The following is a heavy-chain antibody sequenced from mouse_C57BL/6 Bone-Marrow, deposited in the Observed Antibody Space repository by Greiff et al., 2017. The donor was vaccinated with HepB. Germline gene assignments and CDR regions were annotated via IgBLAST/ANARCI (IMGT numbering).Heavy chain of an antibody. Sequence: EVQLVESGPGLVKPSQSLSLTCSVTGYSITSGYNWNWIRQFPGNKLEWMGYISYDGSNNYNPSFKNRTAITRNTSKNQFFLKLNSVTTEDTATCYCARDQKGYFDGWGTGTTVTVSS. J-gene: IGHJ1*03. CDR2: ISYDGSN. V-gene: IGHV3-6*01. CDR3: ARDQKGYFDG. CDR1: GYSITSGYN.